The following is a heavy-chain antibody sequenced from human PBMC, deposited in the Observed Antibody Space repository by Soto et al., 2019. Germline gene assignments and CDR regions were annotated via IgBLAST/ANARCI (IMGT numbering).Heavy chain of an antibody. Sequence: QVQLVESGGGVVQPGGSLRLSCATSGITLSSHGMHWVRQAPGKGLEWVAIMWYDGTTQYYADPVKGRFTISRDSSKNILYLQMNNLRVEDTAVYYCAREYYAFEIWGQGTMVTVSS. J-gene: IGHJ3*02. V-gene: IGHV3-33*01. CDR2: MWYDGTTQ. CDR3: AREYYAFEI. CDR1: GITLSSHG.